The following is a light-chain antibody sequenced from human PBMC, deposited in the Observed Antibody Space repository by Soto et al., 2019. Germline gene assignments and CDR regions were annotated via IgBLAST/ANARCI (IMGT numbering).Light chain of an antibody. CDR3: QSYDSSLSAFYV. Sequence: QSVLTQPPSGSGAPGQRVTISCTRSSSNIGAGYDVHWYQQLPGTAPKLLIYGNSNRPSGVPDRFSGSKSGTSASLAITGLQAEDEADYYCQSYDSSLSAFYVFGTGTKVTVL. CDR1: SSNIGAGYD. V-gene: IGLV1-40*01. J-gene: IGLJ1*01. CDR2: GNS.